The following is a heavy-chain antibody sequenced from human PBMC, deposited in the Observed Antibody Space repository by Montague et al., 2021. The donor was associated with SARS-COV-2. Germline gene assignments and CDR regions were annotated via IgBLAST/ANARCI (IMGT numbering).Heavy chain of an antibody. CDR3: ARDLSGSQYLYYFDY. CDR2: IQQDGSKE. Sequence: SLRLSCAASGFTFSNYWMSWVRQAPGKGLEWVANIQQDGSKEYYVDSVKGRFTISRDNAKKSLYLQMNSLRAEDTAVYYCARDLSGSQYLYYFDYWGQGTLVTVSS. CDR1: GFTFSNYW. V-gene: IGHV3-7*01. J-gene: IGHJ4*02. D-gene: IGHD3-3*01.